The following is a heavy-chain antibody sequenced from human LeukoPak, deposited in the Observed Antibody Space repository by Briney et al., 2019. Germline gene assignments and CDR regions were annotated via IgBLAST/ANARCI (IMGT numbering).Heavy chain of an antibody. J-gene: IGHJ5*02. CDR3: ARHISPPMSYYYDSSGYYDR. D-gene: IGHD3-22*01. V-gene: IGHV4-31*03. CDR2: IYYSGST. Sequence: PSQTLSLTCTVSGGSISSGGYSWSWIRQHPGKGLEWIGYIYYSGSTYYNPSLKSRVTISVDTSKNQFSLKLSSVTAADTAVYYCARHISPPMSYYYDSSGYYDRWGQGTLVTVSS. CDR1: GGSISSGGYS.